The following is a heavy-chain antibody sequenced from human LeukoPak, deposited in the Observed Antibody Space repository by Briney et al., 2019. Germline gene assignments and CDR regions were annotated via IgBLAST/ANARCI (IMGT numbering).Heavy chain of an antibody. D-gene: IGHD6-19*01. CDR2: ISAYNGNT. CDR3: ARDHSGWYGWFDP. J-gene: IGHJ5*02. Sequence: ASVKVSCKASGYRLTSFGISWVRQAPGQGLEWMGWISAYNGNTNYAQKLQGRVTMTTDTSTSTAYMELRSLRSDDTAVYFCARDHSGWYGWFDPWGQGTLVTVSS. CDR1: GYRLTSFG. V-gene: IGHV1-18*01.